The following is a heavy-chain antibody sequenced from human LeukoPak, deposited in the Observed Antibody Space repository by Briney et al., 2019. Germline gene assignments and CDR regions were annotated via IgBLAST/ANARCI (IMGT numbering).Heavy chain of an antibody. Sequence: GASVKVSCKASGYTFTGYYMHWVRQAPGQGLEWMGWINPNSGGTNYAQKFQGRVTMTRATSISTAYMELSRLRSDDTAVYYCARDLVGYYGSGSYPSDYWGQGTLVTVSS. D-gene: IGHD3-10*01. CDR2: INPNSGGT. CDR1: GYTFTGYY. V-gene: IGHV1-2*02. J-gene: IGHJ4*02. CDR3: ARDLVGYYGSGSYPSDY.